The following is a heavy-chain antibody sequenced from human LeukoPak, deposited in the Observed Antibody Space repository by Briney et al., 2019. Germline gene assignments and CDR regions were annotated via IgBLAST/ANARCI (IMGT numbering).Heavy chain of an antibody. Sequence: GGSLRLSCATSGFTFSSYWMNWVRQAPGKGLEWVANMKQDGSEEYYVDSVKGRFTISRDNAKNSLYLEMNSLRGEDTAVYYCARDMSSSWYGPFDYWGQGTLVTVSS. J-gene: IGHJ4*02. V-gene: IGHV3-7*05. CDR3: ARDMSSSWYGPFDY. CDR2: MKQDGSEE. CDR1: GFTFSSYW. D-gene: IGHD6-13*01.